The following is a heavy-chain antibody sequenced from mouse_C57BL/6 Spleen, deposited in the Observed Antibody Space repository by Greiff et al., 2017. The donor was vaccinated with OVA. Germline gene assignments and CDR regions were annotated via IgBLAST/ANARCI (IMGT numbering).Heavy chain of an antibody. Sequence: VQLQQSGPELVKPGASVKIPCKASGYTFTDYNMDWVKQSHGKSLEWIGDINPNNGGTIYNQKFKGKATLTVDKSSSTAYMELRSLTSEDTAVYYCARHLITTVGSPYAMDYWGQGTSVTVSS. CDR1: GYTFTDYN. CDR3: ARHLITTVGSPYAMDY. CDR2: INPNNGGT. D-gene: IGHD1-1*01. V-gene: IGHV1-18*01. J-gene: IGHJ4*01.